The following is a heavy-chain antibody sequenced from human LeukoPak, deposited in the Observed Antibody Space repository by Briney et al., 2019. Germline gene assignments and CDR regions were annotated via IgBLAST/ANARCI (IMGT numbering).Heavy chain of an antibody. J-gene: IGHJ4*02. D-gene: IGHD1-26*01. Sequence: ASVKVSCKASGYTFSDYYIHWVRQAPGQGLEWVGWINPNSGGTDSAQKLQGRVTMTRDTSISATYMELRTLTSDDTAVYYCTRGTRGSYSSIHDWGQGTLVTVSS. CDR2: INPNSGGT. CDR3: TRGTRGSYSSIHD. V-gene: IGHV1-2*02. CDR1: GYTFSDYY.